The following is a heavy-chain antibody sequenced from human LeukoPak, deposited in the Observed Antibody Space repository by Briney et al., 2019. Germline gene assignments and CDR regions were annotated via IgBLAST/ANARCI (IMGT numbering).Heavy chain of an antibody. CDR1: GDPISSYY. Sequence: SETLSLTCTVSGDPISSYYWSWIRQPPGKGLEWIGHIYYSGSTSYNPSLKSRVSISVDTSKNQFSLKLSSVTAADTAVYYCARDYNPTNFWGQGTLVTVSS. CDR3: ARDYNPTNF. V-gene: IGHV4-59*01. J-gene: IGHJ4*02. D-gene: IGHD1-1*01. CDR2: IYYSGST.